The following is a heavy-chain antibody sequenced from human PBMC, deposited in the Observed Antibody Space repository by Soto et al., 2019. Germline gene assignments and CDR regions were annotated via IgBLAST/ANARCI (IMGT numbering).Heavy chain of an antibody. D-gene: IGHD3-22*01. V-gene: IGHV1-69*06. CDR1: GGTFSSYA. J-gene: IGHJ4*02. CDR3: AHHYPASGGYFDH. CDR2: IIPIFGTA. Sequence: SVKFSCKASGGTFSSYAISWVRQAPGQGLECMGGIIPIFGTANYAQKFQGRVTITSXXXXSXXXMXLXXLRXEXTAVYYCAHHYPASGGYFDHRGQAPLVTSPQ.